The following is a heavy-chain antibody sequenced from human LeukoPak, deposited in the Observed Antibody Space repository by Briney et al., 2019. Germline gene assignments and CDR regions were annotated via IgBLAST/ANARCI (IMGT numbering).Heavy chain of an antibody. CDR3: AKDRSYYDILTGYYRIDY. V-gene: IGHV3-23*01. D-gene: IGHD3-9*01. CDR1: GFTFSSYA. J-gene: IGHJ4*02. Sequence: GGSLRLSCAASGFTFSSYAMSWVRQAPGKGLEWVSAISGSGGSTHYADSVKGRFTISRDNSKNTLYLQMNSLRAEDTAVYYCAKDRSYYDILTGYYRIDYWGQGTLVTVSS. CDR2: ISGSGGST.